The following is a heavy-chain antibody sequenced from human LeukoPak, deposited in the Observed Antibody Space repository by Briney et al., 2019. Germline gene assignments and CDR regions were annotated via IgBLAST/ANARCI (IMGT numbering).Heavy chain of an antibody. CDR1: GFTFSSYW. V-gene: IGHV3-7*03. CDR2: IKQDGSEK. J-gene: IGHJ4*02. D-gene: IGHD6-13*01. CDR3: ARLGSSSWTFDY. Sequence: GGSLRLSCAASGFTFSSYWMSWVRRAPGKGLEWVVNIKQDGSEKYYVDSVKGRFTISRDNAKNSLYLQMNSLRAEDTAVYYCARLGSSSWTFDYWGQGTLVTVSS.